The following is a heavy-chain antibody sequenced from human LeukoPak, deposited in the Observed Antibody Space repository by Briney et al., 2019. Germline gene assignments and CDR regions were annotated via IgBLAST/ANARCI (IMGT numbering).Heavy chain of an antibody. CDR3: ASHIWVVTAPYDAFDI. Sequence: ASVKVSCKASGYTFTGYYMHWVRQAPGQGLEWMGWINPNSGGTNYAQKLQGRVTMTTDTSTNTAYMELRSLRSDDTAVYYCASHIWVVTAPYDAFDIWGQGTMVTVSS. CDR1: GYTFTGYY. CDR2: INPNSGGT. D-gene: IGHD2-21*02. V-gene: IGHV1-2*02. J-gene: IGHJ3*02.